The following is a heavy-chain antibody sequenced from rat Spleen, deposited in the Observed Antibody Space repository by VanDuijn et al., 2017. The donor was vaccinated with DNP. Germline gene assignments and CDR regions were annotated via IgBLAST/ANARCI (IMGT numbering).Heavy chain of an antibody. J-gene: IGHJ2*01. V-gene: IGHV3-1*01. CDR2: ISYSGGT. CDR3: ARPDY. CDR1: GYSITSNY. Sequence: DVQLQESGSGLVKPSQSLSLTCSVTGYSITSNYWGWIRKFPGNKLEYIGHISYSGGTNYNPSLKSRISITRDTSKNHFFLHLYSVTTEDTATYYCARPDYWGQGVMVTVTS.